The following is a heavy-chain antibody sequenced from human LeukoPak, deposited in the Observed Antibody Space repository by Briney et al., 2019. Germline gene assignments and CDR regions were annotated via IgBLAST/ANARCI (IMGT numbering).Heavy chain of an antibody. J-gene: IGHJ4*02. Sequence: ASVKVSCKASGYTFINYGISWVGQAPGLGLEWMGWTSYNGNTNYAQKFQDRVTMTTDTSTTTAYMELRSLESDDTAVYYCARHSGSGWQALGYWGQGTLVTVSS. V-gene: IGHV1-18*04. CDR2: TSYNGNT. CDR1: GYTFINYG. D-gene: IGHD6-19*01. CDR3: ARHSGSGWQALGY.